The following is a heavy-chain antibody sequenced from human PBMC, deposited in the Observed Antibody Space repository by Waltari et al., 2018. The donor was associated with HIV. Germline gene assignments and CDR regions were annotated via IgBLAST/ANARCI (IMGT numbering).Heavy chain of an antibody. Sequence: QVQLQESGPGLVKPSQTLSLTCTVPGGPIRSGGSYWSWIRPHPGKGLEWIGYIYYSGSTYYNPSLKSRVTISVDTSKNQFSLKLSSVTAADTAVYYCARATGYSSGLDAFDIWGQGTMVTVSS. CDR3: ARATGYSSGLDAFDI. V-gene: IGHV4-31*03. CDR2: IYYSGST. CDR1: GGPIRSGGSY. D-gene: IGHD6-19*01. J-gene: IGHJ3*02.